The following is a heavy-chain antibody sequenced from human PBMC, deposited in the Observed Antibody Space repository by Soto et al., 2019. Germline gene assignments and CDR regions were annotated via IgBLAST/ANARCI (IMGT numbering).Heavy chain of an antibody. Sequence: ASVKVSCKASGYTFTSYGISWVRQAPGQGLEWMGWISAYNGNTNYAQKLQGRVTMTTDTSTSTAYMELRSLRSDDTAVYYCARSRGRYDILTGYYNPGLDQNLKYYFDYWGQGTLVTVSS. D-gene: IGHD3-9*01. CDR1: GYTFTSYG. V-gene: IGHV1-18*01. CDR3: ARSRGRYDILTGYYNPGLDQNLKYYFDY. J-gene: IGHJ4*02. CDR2: ISAYNGNT.